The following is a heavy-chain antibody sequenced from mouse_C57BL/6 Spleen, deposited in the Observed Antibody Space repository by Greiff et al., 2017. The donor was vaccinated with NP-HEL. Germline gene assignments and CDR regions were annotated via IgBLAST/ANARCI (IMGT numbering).Heavy chain of an antibody. V-gene: IGHV1-42*01. CDR1: GYSFTGYY. CDR2: INPSTGGT. J-gene: IGHJ4*01. Sequence: DVKLQESGPELVKPGASVKISCKASGYSFTGYYMNWVKQSPEKSLEWIGEINPSTGGTTYNQKFKAKATLTVDKSSSTAYMQLSSLTSEDSAVYYCARSPYYYGSSSYAMDYWGQGTSVTVSS. D-gene: IGHD1-1*01. CDR3: ARSPYYYGSSSYAMDY.